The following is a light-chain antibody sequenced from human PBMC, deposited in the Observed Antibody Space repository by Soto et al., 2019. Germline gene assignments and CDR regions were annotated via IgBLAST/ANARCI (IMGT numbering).Light chain of an antibody. J-gene: IGKJ1*01. CDR3: QQSYSTHGT. Sequence: DVQVTQSPSSLSASVGDRVTITCRSSQTIRNFLNWYQQKPGKVPNVLIYAVSNLRSGVPSRFSGSGSGTDFPLTISSLQPEDFATYYCQQSYSTHGTFGQGTKVELK. CDR1: QTIRNF. V-gene: IGKV1-39*01. CDR2: AVS.